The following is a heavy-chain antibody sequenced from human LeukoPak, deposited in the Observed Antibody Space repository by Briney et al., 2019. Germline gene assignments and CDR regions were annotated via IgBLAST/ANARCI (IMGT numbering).Heavy chain of an antibody. D-gene: IGHD6-13*01. J-gene: IGHJ4*02. Sequence: PGGSLRLSCAASGFTVSSNYMSWVRQAPGKGLEWVSVIYSGGSTYYADSVKGRFTISRDNSKNTLYLQMNSLRAEDTAVYYCARGPARIAAAGKDFDYWGLGTLVTVSS. CDR3: ARGPARIAAAGKDFDY. CDR1: GFTVSSNY. CDR2: IYSGGST. V-gene: IGHV3-53*01.